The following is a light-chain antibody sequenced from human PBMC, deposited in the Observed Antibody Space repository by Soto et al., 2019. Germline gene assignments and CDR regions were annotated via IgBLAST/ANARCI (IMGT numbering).Light chain of an antibody. CDR1: QSVSSSY. V-gene: IGKV3-20*01. Sequence: EIVLTQSPGTLYLSPGERATLSCRASQSVSSSYLAWYQQKPGQAPRLLIYGASSRATGIPDRFSGSGSGTDFALTISRLEPEDFALYYCQHYGRSPYTFGQVTKLEIK. CDR2: GAS. J-gene: IGKJ2*01. CDR3: QHYGRSPYT.